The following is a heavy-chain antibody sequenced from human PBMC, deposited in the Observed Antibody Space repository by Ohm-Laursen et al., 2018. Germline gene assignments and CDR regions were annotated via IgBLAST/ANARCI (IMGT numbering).Heavy chain of an antibody. D-gene: IGHD2-2*01. V-gene: IGHV4-34*01. CDR2: INHSGST. J-gene: IGHJ4*02. CDR3: ASRRYCSSTSCRGFY. CDR1: GGSFSGYY. Sequence: GTLSLTCAVYGGSFSGYYWSWIRQPPGKGLEWIGEINHSGSTNYNPSLKSRVTISVDTSKNQFSLKLSSVTAADTAVYYCASRRYCSSTSCRGFYWGQGTLVTVSS.